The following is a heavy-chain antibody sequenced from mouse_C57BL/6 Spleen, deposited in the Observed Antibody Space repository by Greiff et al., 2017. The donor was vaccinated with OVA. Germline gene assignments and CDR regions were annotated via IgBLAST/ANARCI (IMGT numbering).Heavy chain of an antibody. V-gene: IGHV1-55*01. J-gene: IGHJ4*01. CDR2: IYPGSGST. Sequence: QVQLQQSGAELVKPGASVKMSCKASGYTFTSYWITWVKQRPGQGLEWIGDIYPGSGSTNYNEKFKSKATLTVDTSSSTAYMQLSSLTSEDSAVYYCARGDYDYDEGMDYWGQGTSVTVSS. CDR3: ARGDYDYDEGMDY. D-gene: IGHD2-4*01. CDR1: GYTFTSYW.